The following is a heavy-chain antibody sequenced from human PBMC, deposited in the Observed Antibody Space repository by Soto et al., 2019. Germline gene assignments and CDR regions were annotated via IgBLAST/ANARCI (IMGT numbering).Heavy chain of an antibody. CDR1: GGTFSSYA. CDR2: IIPMSATA. D-gene: IGHD3-22*01. J-gene: IGHJ2*01. V-gene: IGHV1-69*12. Sequence: QVQLVQSGAEVKKPGSSVKVSCKASGGTFSSYAISWVRQAPGQGLEWMGGIIPMSATAYYAQKFQGRVTITADVSTSTAYMELSSLRSEDTAVFYCARGDYYDSNGYHWYFDLWGRGTLVTVSS. CDR3: ARGDYYDSNGYHWYFDL.